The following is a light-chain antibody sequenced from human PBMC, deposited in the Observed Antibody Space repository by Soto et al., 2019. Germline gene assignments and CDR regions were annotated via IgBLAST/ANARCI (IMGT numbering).Light chain of an antibody. CDR2: GAS. CDR1: QSVSSN. CDR3: QQYNNWPLT. V-gene: IGKV3-15*01. J-gene: IGKJ4*01. Sequence: EILSPQSPATLAVFPGEGATLSYRASQSVSSNLAWYQQRHGQAPRLLIYGASTRDTGIPARFSGSGSGTEFTLPISRLQSEDVQVYYCQQYNNWPLTFGGGTKVDIK.